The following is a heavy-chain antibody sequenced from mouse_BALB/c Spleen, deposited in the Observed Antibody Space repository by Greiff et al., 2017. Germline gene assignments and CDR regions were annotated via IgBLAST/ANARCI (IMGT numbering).Heavy chain of an antibody. D-gene: IGHD6-1*01. CDR1: GFTFSSYT. CDR2: ISNGGGST. V-gene: IGHV5-12-2*01. J-gene: IGHJ2*01. CDR3: ARAASYYFDY. Sequence: EVKLVESGGGLVQPGGSLKLSCAASGFTFSSYTMSWVRQTPEKRLEWVAYISNGGGSTYYPDTVKGRCTISRDNAKNTQYLQMSSLKSEDTAMYYCARAASYYFDYWGQGTTLTVSS.